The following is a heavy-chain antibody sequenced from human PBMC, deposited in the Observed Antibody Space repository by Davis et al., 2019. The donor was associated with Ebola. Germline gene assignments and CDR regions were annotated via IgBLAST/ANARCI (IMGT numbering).Heavy chain of an antibody. J-gene: IGHJ6*02. V-gene: IGHV3-30*03. D-gene: IGHD1-26*01. Sequence: PGGSLRLSCVASGFTFTSAWMSWVRQAPGKGLEWLAVISDDGSNKYYATSVEGRFTISRDNSKDTVYLQLNSLRGGDTAVYYCARDLGDSGTYWGSYHCVMHVWGQGTMVTVSS. CDR2: ISDDGSNK. CDR1: GFTFTSAW. CDR3: ARDLGDSGTYWGSYHCVMHV.